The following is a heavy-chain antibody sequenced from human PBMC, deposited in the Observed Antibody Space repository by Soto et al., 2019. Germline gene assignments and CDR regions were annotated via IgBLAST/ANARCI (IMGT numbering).Heavy chain of an antibody. V-gene: IGHV1-69*12. D-gene: IGHD2-2*01. CDR2: IIPIFGTA. CDR1: GGTFSSYA. J-gene: IGHJ3*02. Sequence: QVQLVQSGAEVKKPGSSVKVSCKASGGTFSSYAISWVRQAPGQGLEWMGGIIPIFGTANYAQKFQGRVTITADESTSTAYMELSSLRSEDTAGYYCARMVTVRNQLRWPDAFDIWGQGTMVTVSS. CDR3: ARMVTVRNQLRWPDAFDI.